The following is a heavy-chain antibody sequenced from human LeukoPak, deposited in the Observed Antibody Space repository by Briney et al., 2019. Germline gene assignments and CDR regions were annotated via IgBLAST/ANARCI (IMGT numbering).Heavy chain of an antibody. V-gene: IGHV4-59*01. CDR2: IHYSGST. CDR1: GGSISSYY. CDR3: ARASVTYYYYYYMDV. Sequence: SETLSLTCTVSGGSISSYYWSWIRQPPGKGLEWIGYIHYSGSTNYNPSLKSRVTISVDTSKNQFSLKLSSVTAADTAVYYCARASVTYYYYYYMDVWGKGTTVTVSS. J-gene: IGHJ6*03. D-gene: IGHD4-11*01.